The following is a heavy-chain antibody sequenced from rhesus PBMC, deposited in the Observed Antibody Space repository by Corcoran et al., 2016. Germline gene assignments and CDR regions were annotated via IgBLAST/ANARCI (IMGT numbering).Heavy chain of an antibody. CDR3: ARSDRPATGFSVDV. CDR2: IFCDTEKT. D-gene: IGHD6-25*01. CDR1: GGSITSGSYL. J-gene: IGHJ5-2*02. Sequence: QVRLQESGPGVLRPSETLSLTCVVSGGSITSGSYLWSWVRQSPGKGLDWIGGIFCDTEKTNSNTSVKSLVTISKDSSKNQFSLKLKSLTAADSAVYFWARSDRPATGFSVDVWGRGVQVTVSS. V-gene: IGHV4S12*01.